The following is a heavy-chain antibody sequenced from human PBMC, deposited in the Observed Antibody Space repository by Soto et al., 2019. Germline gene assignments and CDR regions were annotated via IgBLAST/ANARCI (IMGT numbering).Heavy chain of an antibody. V-gene: IGHV3-7*05. CDR1: GFTFSTYW. D-gene: IGHD3-16*01. CDR3: ARDWGAPGRGSALGYNYLFGMDV. Sequence: EVQLVESGGGLVQPGGSLRLSCAASGFTFSTYWMNWVRQAPGKGLEWVANIKEDGSEAYYVDSVKGRFPISRDNAKNSLYLDMNSLRGEDTAVYYCARDWGAPGRGSALGYNYLFGMDVWGQGTTVTVPS. J-gene: IGHJ6*02. CDR2: IKEDGSEA.